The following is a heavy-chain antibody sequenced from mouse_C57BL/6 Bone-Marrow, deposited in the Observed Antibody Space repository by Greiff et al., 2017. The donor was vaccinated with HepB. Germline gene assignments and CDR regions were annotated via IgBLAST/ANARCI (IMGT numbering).Heavy chain of an antibody. Sequence: EVQLQQPGPVLVKPGASVKMSCKASGYTFTDYYMNWVKQSHGKSLEWIGVINPYNGGTSYNQKFKGKATLTVDKSSSTAYMELNSLTSEDSAVYYCARGNCQAWFAYWGQGTLVTVSA. D-gene: IGHD4-1*01. CDR3: ARGNCQAWFAY. J-gene: IGHJ3*01. V-gene: IGHV1-19*01. CDR2: INPYNGGT. CDR1: GYTFTDYY.